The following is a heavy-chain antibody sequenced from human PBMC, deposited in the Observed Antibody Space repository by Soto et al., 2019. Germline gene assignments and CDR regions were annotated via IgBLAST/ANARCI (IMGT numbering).Heavy chain of an antibody. J-gene: IGHJ4*02. CDR2: ISSSSSFI. CDR3: ARSYDILTGYSGFDY. V-gene: IGHV3-21*01. Sequence: EVQLVESGGGLVKPGGSLRLSCAASGFTFSSYSMNWVRQAPEKGLEWVSSISSSSSFIYYADSVKGRFTISRDNAKNSLYLQMNSLRAEDTAMFYCARSYDILTGYSGFDYWGQGTLVTVSS. D-gene: IGHD3-9*01. CDR1: GFTFSSYS.